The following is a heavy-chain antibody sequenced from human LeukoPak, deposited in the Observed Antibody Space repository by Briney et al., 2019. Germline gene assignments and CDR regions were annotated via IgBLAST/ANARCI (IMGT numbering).Heavy chain of an antibody. CDR1: GYTFTSYD. CDR2: MNPNSGNT. CDR3: ARGSLFSRIVGATGDDY. D-gene: IGHD1-26*01. J-gene: IGHJ4*02. Sequence: ASVKVSCKASGYTFTSYDINWVRQATGQGLEWMGWMNPNSGNTGYAQKFQGRVTMTRNTSISTAYMELSSLRSEDTAVYYCARGSLFSRIVGATGDDYWGQGTLVTVSS. V-gene: IGHV1-8*01.